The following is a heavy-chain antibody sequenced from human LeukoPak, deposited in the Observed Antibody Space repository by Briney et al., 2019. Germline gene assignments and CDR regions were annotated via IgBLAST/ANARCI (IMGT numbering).Heavy chain of an antibody. CDR1: GYTFTSYD. CDR2: TNPNSGNT. D-gene: IGHD1-1*01. Sequence: GASVKVSCKASGYTFTSYDINWVRQATGQGLEWMGWTNPNSGNTGYAQKFQGRVTMTRNTSISTAYMELSSLRSEDTAVYYCAVGGATGTTGDYFDYWGQGTLVTVSS. V-gene: IGHV1-8*01. J-gene: IGHJ4*02. CDR3: AVGGATGTTGDYFDY.